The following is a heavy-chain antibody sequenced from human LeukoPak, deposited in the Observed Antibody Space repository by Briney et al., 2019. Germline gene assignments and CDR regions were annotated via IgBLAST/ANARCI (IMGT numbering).Heavy chain of an antibody. V-gene: IGHV3-48*01. CDR1: GFTFSSYG. Sequence: GGSLRLSCAASGFTFSSYGMTWVRQAPGKGLEWVSYISSSSSTIYYADSVKGRFTISRDNAKNSLYLQLNSLRAEDTAVYYCARASIAAAKRHFDYWGQGTLVTVSS. CDR3: ARASIAAAKRHFDY. D-gene: IGHD6-13*01. J-gene: IGHJ4*02. CDR2: ISSSSSTI.